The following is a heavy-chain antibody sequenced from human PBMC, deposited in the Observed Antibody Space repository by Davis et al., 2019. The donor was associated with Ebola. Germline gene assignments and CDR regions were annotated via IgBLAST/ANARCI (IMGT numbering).Heavy chain of an antibody. CDR2: VYAADSDA. CDR3: ARRGETGMFRRGVFDI. Sequence: PGGSLRLSCKGSGYRFTSYWISWVRQMPGKGLEWMGIVYAADSDARYSPSFQGHVTFSADKSISTAYLQWSSLKASDTAMYFCARRGETGMFRRGVFDIWGQGTMVTVSS. V-gene: IGHV5-51*01. J-gene: IGHJ3*02. D-gene: IGHD3-10*01. CDR1: GYRFTSYW.